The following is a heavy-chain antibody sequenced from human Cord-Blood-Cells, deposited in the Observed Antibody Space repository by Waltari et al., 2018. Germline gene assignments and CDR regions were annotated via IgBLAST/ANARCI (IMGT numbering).Heavy chain of an antibody. CDR3: ATGKVSVVISSPTFDY. J-gene: IGHJ4*02. D-gene: IGHD3-22*01. CDR2: FDPEDGET. CDR1: GYTLTELS. Sequence: QVQLVQSGAEVKKPGASVKVSCKVSGYTLTELSMHWVRQAPGKGLELMGGFDPEDGETIYAQKFQGRVTMTEDTSTDTAYMELSSLRSEDTAVYYCATGKVSVVISSPTFDYWGQGTLVTVSS. V-gene: IGHV1-24*01.